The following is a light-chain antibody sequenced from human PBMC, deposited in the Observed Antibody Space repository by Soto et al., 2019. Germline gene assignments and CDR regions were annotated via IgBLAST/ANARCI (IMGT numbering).Light chain of an antibody. V-gene: IGLV1-44*01. CDR3: AVWDETLIEV. CDR1: SSNIGTYG. J-gene: IGLJ1*01. CDR2: SDD. Sequence: QSVLTQPPSASGTPGQRVTISCSGSSSNIGTYGVNWYQQLPGTAPKFLIYSDDQRPSGVPDRFSGSKSGTSASLAISGLQSEDEADYFCAVWDETLIEVFGTGTKVTVL.